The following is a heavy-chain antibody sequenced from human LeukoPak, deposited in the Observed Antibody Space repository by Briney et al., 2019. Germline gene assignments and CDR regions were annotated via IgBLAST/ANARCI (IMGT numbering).Heavy chain of an antibody. CDR1: GASMSSYY. CDR2: IFPGGST. V-gene: IGHV4-4*09. CDR3: ARSVPAPKEFDY. Sequence: SETLSLTCTVSGASMSSYYCSWIRQSPGKGLEWIGYIFPGGSTNSNPSLKSRVIISVDTSKNQFSLKLSSATAADTAIYYCARSVPAPKEFDYWGQGTLVTVSS. D-gene: IGHD2-2*01. J-gene: IGHJ4*02.